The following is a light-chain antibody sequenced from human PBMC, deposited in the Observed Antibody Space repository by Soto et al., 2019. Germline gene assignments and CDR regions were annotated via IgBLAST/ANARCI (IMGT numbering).Light chain of an antibody. CDR2: GHS. Sequence: QSLLTQPPSVSGAPGQRVTISCTWSSSNIVAGYDVHWYQQLPGTASKLLTYGHSHQPSGVPDRFSRSKSGTSASLAITGLQAEDEAHYSCQSYDSSLSVFYVFGTGTKVT. CDR1: SSNIVAGYD. J-gene: IGLJ1*01. V-gene: IGLV1-40*01. CDR3: QSYDSSLSVFYV.